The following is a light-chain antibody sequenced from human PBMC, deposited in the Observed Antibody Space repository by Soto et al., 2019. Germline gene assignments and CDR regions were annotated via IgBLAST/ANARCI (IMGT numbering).Light chain of an antibody. V-gene: IGKV3-11*01. CDR1: QSVSSY. J-gene: IGKJ5*01. CDR3: QQRTDSPIT. CDR2: GAS. Sequence: EIVLTQSPATLSLSPGERATLSCRASQSVSSYLAWYQQRPGQAPRLLIYGASNRATGIPARFSGSGSGTDFTLTISSLEAEDFAVYYCQQRTDSPITFGQGTRLEIK.